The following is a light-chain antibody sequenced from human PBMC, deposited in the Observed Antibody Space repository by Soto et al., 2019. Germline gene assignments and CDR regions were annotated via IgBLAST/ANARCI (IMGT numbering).Light chain of an antibody. Sequence: QAVVTQETSLTVSPGGTVTLTCASSTGAVTGGYYPNWFQRKPGQAPRPLIYSTSNKHSWTPARFSGSLLGGKAALTLSGVQPEDEAEYYCLLYYGGAQLIFGGGTKVTVL. J-gene: IGLJ2*01. CDR1: TGAVTGGYY. CDR2: STS. CDR3: LLYYGGAQLI. V-gene: IGLV7-43*01.